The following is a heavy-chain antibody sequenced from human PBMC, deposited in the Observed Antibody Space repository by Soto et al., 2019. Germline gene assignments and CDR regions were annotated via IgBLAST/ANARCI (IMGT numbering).Heavy chain of an antibody. CDR2: IHYSGST. V-gene: IGHV4-59*01. CDR1: GGSITSYY. J-gene: IGHJ5*02. CDR3: ATGRFSAMVRGVLIFDP. D-gene: IGHD3-10*01. Sequence: QVLLQESGPGLVKPSETLSLTCTVSGGSITSYYWNWIRQPPGKGLEWIGYIHYSGSTNYKPSLRCRVTISVDASKNLFSLKLSSVAAADTAVYYCATGRFSAMVRGVLIFDPWGQGTLVTVSS.